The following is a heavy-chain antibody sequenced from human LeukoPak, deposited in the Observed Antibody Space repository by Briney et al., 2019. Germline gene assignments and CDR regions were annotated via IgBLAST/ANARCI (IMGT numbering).Heavy chain of an antibody. CDR1: GFTFSSYS. CDR3: ARVIAAAGIDY. Sequence: GGSLRLSCAASGFTFSSYSMNWVRQAPGKGLESVSSISSSSSYIYYADSVKGRFTISRDNAKNSLYLQMNSLRAEDTAVYYCARVIAAAGIDYWGQGTLVTVSS. D-gene: IGHD6-13*01. J-gene: IGHJ4*02. CDR2: ISSSSSYI. V-gene: IGHV3-21*01.